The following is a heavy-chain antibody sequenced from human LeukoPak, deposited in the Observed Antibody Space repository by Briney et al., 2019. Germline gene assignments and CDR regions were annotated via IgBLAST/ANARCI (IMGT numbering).Heavy chain of an antibody. J-gene: IGHJ4*02. V-gene: IGHV3-30*18. D-gene: IGHD6-19*01. Sequence: GGSLRLSCAASGFTFSSSDIHWVRQAPGKGLEWVAFISYDGSDKYYAESVKGRFTVSRDNSKHTLYLQMNSLRVEDTAVYYCAKDRGWCFEYWGQGTLVTVSS. CDR1: GFTFSSSD. CDR2: ISYDGSDK. CDR3: AKDRGWCFEY.